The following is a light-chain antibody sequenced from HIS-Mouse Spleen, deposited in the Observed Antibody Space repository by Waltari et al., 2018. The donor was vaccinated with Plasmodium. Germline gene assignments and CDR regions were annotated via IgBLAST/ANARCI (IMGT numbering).Light chain of an antibody. J-gene: IGLJ1*01. Sequence: QSALTQPASVSGSPGQSITISCTGTSSDVGGYNYFSWYQHHPGKPPKLMTYEVSNVPSGVSNRFSGTNSGNTASLTISGLQAEDEADYYCSSYTSSSTLNYVFGTGTKVTVL. CDR2: EVS. V-gene: IGLV2-14*01. CDR3: SSYTSSSTLNYV. CDR1: SSDVGGYNY.